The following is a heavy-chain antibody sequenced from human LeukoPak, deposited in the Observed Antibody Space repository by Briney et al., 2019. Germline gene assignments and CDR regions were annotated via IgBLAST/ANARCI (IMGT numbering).Heavy chain of an antibody. J-gene: IGHJ6*03. Sequence: PGGSLRLSCAASGFTFSSYAMSWVRQAPGKGLEWVSAISGSGGSTYYADSVKGRFTISRDNSKNTLYLQMNSLRAEDTAVYYCARRSVNTIFGVVMEAMDVWGKGTTVTVSS. CDR2: ISGSGGST. D-gene: IGHD3-3*01. CDR1: GFTFSSYA. CDR3: ARRSVNTIFGVVMEAMDV. V-gene: IGHV3-23*01.